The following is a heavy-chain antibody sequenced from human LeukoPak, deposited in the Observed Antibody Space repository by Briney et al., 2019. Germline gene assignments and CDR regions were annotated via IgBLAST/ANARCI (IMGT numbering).Heavy chain of an antibody. CDR3: ARDLAGFQEPRYYYYMDV. CDR1: GFTVSRNV. D-gene: IGHD1-14*01. CDR2: IYSDDRA. J-gene: IGHJ6*03. Sequence: GGSLRLSXVASGFTVSRNVMSWVRQAPGKGLEWVSLIYSDDRAFYADSVKGRFTISRNNSKNTLFLQMSSLKPEDMAIYYCARDLAGFQEPRYYYYMDVWGKGTTVTVSS. V-gene: IGHV3-66*02.